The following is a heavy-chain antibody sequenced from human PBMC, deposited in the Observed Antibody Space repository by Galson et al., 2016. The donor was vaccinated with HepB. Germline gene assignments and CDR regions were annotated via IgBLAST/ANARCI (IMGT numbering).Heavy chain of an antibody. D-gene: IGHD3-10*01. V-gene: IGHV3-33*01. CDR2: IWYDGSNK. J-gene: IGHJ2*01. CDR1: GFTFSSYG. CDR3: ARVGYNYGSGSYYNGDDWYFDL. Sequence: SLRLSCAASGFTFSSYGMHWVRQAPGRGLEWVAVIWYDGSNKYYADSVKGRFTISRDNSKNTLYLQMNSLRAEDTAVYYCARVGYNYGSGSYYNGDDWYFDLWGRGTLVIVSS.